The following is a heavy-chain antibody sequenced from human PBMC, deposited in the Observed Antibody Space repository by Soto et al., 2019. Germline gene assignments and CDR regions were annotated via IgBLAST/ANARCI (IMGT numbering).Heavy chain of an antibody. Sequence: GGSLRLSCAASGFTFSSYSMNWVRQAPGKGLEWVSSISSSSSYIYYADSVKGRFTISRDNAKNSLYLQMNSLRAEDTAVYYCARAYSSGWHPFDYWGQGTLVTVSS. CDR3: ARAYSSGWHPFDY. D-gene: IGHD6-19*01. CDR2: ISSSSSYI. CDR1: GFTFSSYS. J-gene: IGHJ4*02. V-gene: IGHV3-21*01.